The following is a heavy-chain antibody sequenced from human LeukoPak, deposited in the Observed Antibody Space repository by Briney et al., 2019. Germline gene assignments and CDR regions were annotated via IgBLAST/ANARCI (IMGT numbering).Heavy chain of an antibody. V-gene: IGHV1-18*01. CDR3: ARARLPNAYFDH. Sequence: ASVKVSCKASGYTFISYGFSWVRQAPGGGLEWMGWISSYDGSTNYAQKFQDRVTVTTDTSTSTVYIELRSLRSDDTAVYYCARARLPNAYFDHWGQGTLVTVSS. CDR1: GYTFISYG. CDR2: ISSYDGST. D-gene: IGHD2-21*01. J-gene: IGHJ4*02.